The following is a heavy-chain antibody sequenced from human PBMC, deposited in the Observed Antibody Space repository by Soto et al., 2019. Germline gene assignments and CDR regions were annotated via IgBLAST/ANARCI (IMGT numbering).Heavy chain of an antibody. CDR1: GFTFDDYA. CDR2: ISWNSGSI. Sequence: GGSLRLSCAASGFTFDDYAMHWVRQAPGKGLEWVSGISWNSGSIGYADSVKGRFTISRDNAKNSLYLQMNSLRAEDTALYYCAKDLYGSGSQAKGAFDYWGQGTLVTVSS. CDR3: AKDLYGSGSQAKGAFDY. D-gene: IGHD3-10*01. V-gene: IGHV3-9*01. J-gene: IGHJ4*02.